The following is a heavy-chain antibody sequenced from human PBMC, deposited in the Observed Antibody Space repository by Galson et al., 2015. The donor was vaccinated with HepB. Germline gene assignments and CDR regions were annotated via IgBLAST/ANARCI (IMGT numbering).Heavy chain of an antibody. CDR3: ARGSSRCGGDCYFDY. D-gene: IGHD2-21*02. J-gene: IGHJ4*02. CDR1: GGTFSSYA. V-gene: IGHV1-69*13. CDR2: IITIFGTA. Sequence: SVRVSCKASGGTFSSYAISWVRQAPGQGLEWMGGIITIFGTANYAQKFQGSVTITADESTSTAYMELSSLRSEDTAVYYCARGSSRCGGDCYFDYWGQGTLVTVSS.